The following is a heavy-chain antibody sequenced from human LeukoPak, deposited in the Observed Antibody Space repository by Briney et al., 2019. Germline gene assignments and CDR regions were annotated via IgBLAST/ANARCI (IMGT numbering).Heavy chain of an antibody. CDR3: ARSRYDILTGYYFH. CDR1: GYTFTSYG. Sequence: GASVKVSCKASGYTFTSYGISWVRQAPGQGLEWMGWISAYNGNTNYAQKLQGRVTMTTDTSTSTAYMELRSLRSDDTAVYYCARSRYDILTGYYFHWGQGTLVTVSS. D-gene: IGHD3-9*01. J-gene: IGHJ4*02. CDR2: ISAYNGNT. V-gene: IGHV1-18*01.